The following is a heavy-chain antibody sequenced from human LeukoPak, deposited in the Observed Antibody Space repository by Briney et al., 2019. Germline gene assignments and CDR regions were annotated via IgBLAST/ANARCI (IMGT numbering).Heavy chain of an antibody. CDR3: ARDHPPWSSSCTHYGMDV. Sequence: SETLSLTCTVSGGSISSYYWSWIRQPPGKGLEWIGYIYYSGSTNYNPSLKSRVTISVDTSKNQFSLKLSSVTAADTAVYYCARDHPPWSSSCTHYGMDVWGQGTTVTVSS. CDR2: IYYSGST. D-gene: IGHD6-13*01. CDR1: GGSISSYY. J-gene: IGHJ6*02. V-gene: IGHV4-59*01.